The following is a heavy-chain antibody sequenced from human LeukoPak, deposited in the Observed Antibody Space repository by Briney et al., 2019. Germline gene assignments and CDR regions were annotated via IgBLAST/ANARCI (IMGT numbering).Heavy chain of an antibody. V-gene: IGHV4-59*05. J-gene: IGHJ4*02. D-gene: IGHD3-10*01. CDR3: ARRLVLWFGELFDY. Sequence: MTSETLSLTCTVSGGSISSYYWSWIRQPPGKGLEWIGSIYYSGSTYYNPSLKSRVTISVDTSKNQFSLKLSSVTAADTAVYYCARRLVLWFGELFDYWGQGTLVTVSS. CDR1: GGSISSYY. CDR2: IYYSGST.